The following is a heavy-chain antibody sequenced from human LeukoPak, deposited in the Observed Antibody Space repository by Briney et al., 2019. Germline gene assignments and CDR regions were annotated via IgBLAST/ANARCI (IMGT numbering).Heavy chain of an antibody. CDR1: GFTFSSYG. CDR3: AKDLVPVVPAATLGY. D-gene: IGHD2-2*01. Sequence: GGSLRLSCAASGFTFSSYGMHWVRQAPGKGLEWVAFIRDDGSNKYYADSVKCRFTISRDNCKNTLYLQMNSLRAEDTAVYYCAKDLVPVVPAATLGYWGQGTLVTVSS. CDR2: IRDDGSNK. V-gene: IGHV3-30*02. J-gene: IGHJ4*02.